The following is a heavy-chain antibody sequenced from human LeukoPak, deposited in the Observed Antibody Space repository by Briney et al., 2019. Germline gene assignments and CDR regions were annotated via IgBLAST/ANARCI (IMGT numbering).Heavy chain of an antibody. CDR3: ARTCGSYPCSYYYGMDV. D-gene: IGHD1-26*01. CDR2: ISAYNGNT. V-gene: IGHV1-18*01. Sequence: ASVRVSCKASGYTFTSYGIIWVRQAPGQGLEWMGWISAYNGNTNYVQKLQGRVTMATDTSTSTAYMELGSLRSDDTAVYYCARTCGSYPCSYYYGMDVWGQGTTVTVSS. CDR1: GYTFTSYG. J-gene: IGHJ6*02.